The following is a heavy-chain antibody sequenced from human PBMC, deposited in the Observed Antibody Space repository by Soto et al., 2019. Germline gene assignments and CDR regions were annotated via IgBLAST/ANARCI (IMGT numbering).Heavy chain of an antibody. CDR2: ISWNGGNI. J-gene: IGHJ4*02. D-gene: IGHD7-27*01. CDR3: AKVGTHIED. V-gene: IGHV3-9*01. Sequence: VQLVESGGGLVQPGRSLRLSCAASGFTFDDYAMHWVRQALGKGLEWVSGISWNGGNIGYADSVKGRFTISRDNAKKSLYLQMNSLRPEDTALYYCAKVGTHIEDWGQGTLVTVSS. CDR1: GFTFDDYA.